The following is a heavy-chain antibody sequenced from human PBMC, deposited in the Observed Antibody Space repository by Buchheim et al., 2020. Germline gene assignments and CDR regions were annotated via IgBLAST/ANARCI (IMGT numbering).Heavy chain of an antibody. CDR1: GFTFGDYA. CDR2: IRSKAYGGTT. D-gene: IGHD2-15*01. V-gene: IGHV3-49*04. J-gene: IGHJ6*02. CDR3: TRNYRGLYCSGGSCFMDV. Sequence: EVQLVESGGGLVQPGRSLRLSCTASGFTFGDYAMSWVRQAPGKGLEWVGFIRSKAYGGTTEYAASVKGRFTIPRDDSKSNAYLQMNSLKTEDTAVYYCTRNYRGLYCSGGSCFMDVWGQGTT.